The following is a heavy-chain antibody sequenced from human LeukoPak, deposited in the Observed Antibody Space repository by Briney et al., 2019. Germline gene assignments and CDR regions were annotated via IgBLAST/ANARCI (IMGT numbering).Heavy chain of an antibody. CDR1: GGTFSSYT. CDR2: IIPIFGTA. Sequence: ASVKVSCKASGGTFSSYTINWVRQAPGQGLEWMGGIIPIFGTANYAQKFQGRVTITADESTSTAYMELSSLRSEDTAVYYCANLIIAAAGYEYFQDWGQGTLVTVSS. D-gene: IGHD6-13*01. J-gene: IGHJ1*01. V-gene: IGHV1-69*13. CDR3: ANLIIAAAGYEYFQD.